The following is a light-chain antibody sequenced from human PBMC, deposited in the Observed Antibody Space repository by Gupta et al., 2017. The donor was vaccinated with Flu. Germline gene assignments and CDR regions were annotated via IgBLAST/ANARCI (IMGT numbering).Light chain of an antibody. V-gene: IGLV1-36*01. J-gene: IGLJ3*02. Sequence: QSVLTQPPSVSEAPRQRVTISCSGSSSNIGNNAVNWYQQRPGKAPKLLIYYDDLRPSGVSDRFSGSKSGTSASLAISGLQAEDEADYYCAAWDDSLNGWVFGGGTKLTVL. CDR2: YDD. CDR3: AAWDDSLNGWV. CDR1: SSNIGNNA.